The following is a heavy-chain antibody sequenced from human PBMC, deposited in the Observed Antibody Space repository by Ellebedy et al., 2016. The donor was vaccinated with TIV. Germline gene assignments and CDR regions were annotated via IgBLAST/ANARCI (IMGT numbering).Heavy chain of an antibody. CDR3: AKDISSGWYYFDY. CDR2: INNDGNIT. Sequence: GGSLRLSCAASGFTFSSHWMHWVRQGPGKGLVWVSRINNDGNITIYADSVKGRFTISRDNAKNSLYLQMNSLRAEDTALYYCAKDISSGWYYFDYWGQGTLVTVSS. D-gene: IGHD6-19*01. V-gene: IGHV3-74*01. J-gene: IGHJ4*02. CDR1: GFTFSSHW.